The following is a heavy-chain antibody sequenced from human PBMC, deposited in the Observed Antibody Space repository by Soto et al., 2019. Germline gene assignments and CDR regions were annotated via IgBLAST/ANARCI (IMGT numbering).Heavy chain of an antibody. D-gene: IGHD2-15*01. CDR2: ISYDGCNN. J-gene: IGHJ4*02. CDR3: AKGRGSGGSYSDY. Sequence: QVQLVESGGGVVQPGRSLRLSCAASGFTFRSYGMHWVRQAPGKGLEWVAVISYDGCNNSSADSVKGRFTISRDNSKNTLYLQMNSLRPEDTAVYYCAKGRGSGGSYSDYWGQGALVIVSS. CDR1: GFTFRSYG. V-gene: IGHV3-30*18.